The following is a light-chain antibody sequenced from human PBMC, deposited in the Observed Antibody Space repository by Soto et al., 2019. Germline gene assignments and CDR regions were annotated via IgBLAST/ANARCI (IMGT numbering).Light chain of an antibody. V-gene: IGKV1-39*01. Sequence: DIQMTQSPSSLSASVGDRVTITCRASQSISSYLNWYQQKPGKAPKLLIYAASSLQSGVQSRFSGSGSGTDFTLTISSLQPEEFATYYCQQSYSTPWTFGQGNKVDIK. CDR2: AAS. J-gene: IGKJ1*01. CDR1: QSISSY. CDR3: QQSYSTPWT.